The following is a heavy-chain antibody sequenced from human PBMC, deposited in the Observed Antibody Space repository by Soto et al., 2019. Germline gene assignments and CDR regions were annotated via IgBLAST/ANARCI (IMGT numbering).Heavy chain of an antibody. J-gene: IGHJ4*02. CDR3: AKDPYLHYYDSSGPDY. D-gene: IGHD3-22*01. Sequence: TGGSLRLSCAASGFTFSDYAMSWVRQAPGKGLEWVSALRDSGGSKYYADSVKGRFTISRDNSNNTLFLQMRSLRAEDTAVYYCAKDPYLHYYDSSGPDYWGQGTLVTSPQ. CDR2: LRDSGGSK. CDR1: GFTFSDYA. V-gene: IGHV3-23*01.